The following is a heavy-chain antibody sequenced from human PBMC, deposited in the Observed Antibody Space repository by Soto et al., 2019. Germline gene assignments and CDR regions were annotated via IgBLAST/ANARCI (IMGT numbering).Heavy chain of an antibody. J-gene: IGHJ5*01. CDR3: ARDAGFGGVVAATPRGNWFLS. Sequence: SVKVSCKASGGTFSSYAISWVRQAPGQGLEWMGGIIPIFGTANYAQKFQGRVTITADESTSTAYMELSSLRSEDTAVYYCARDAGFGGVVAATPRGNWFLSWRHGTL. V-gene: IGHV1-69*13. CDR1: GGTFSSYA. CDR2: IIPIFGTA. D-gene: IGHD2-15*01.